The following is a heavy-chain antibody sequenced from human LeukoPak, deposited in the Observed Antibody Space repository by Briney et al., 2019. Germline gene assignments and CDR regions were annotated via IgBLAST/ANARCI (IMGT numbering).Heavy chain of an antibody. CDR2: MFYTGSG. J-gene: IGHJ4*02. V-gene: IGHV4-59*01. CDR1: GGSMSNYY. CDR3: AREGGPYRPLDY. Sequence: SETLSLTCTVSGGSMSNYYWNWIRQPPGKGLEWIGYMFYTGSGKYNPSLKSRVTISVDTSKRQISLKLTSVTAADTAVYYCAREGGPYRPLDYSGQGTLVTVSS.